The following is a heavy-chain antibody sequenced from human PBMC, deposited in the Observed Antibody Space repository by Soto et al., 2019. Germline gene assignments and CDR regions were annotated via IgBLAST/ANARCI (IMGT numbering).Heavy chain of an antibody. V-gene: IGHV4-59*08. Sequence: SETLSLTCTVSGGSISSYYWSWIRQPPGKGLEWIGYIYYSGSTYYDRSLRSRVTISVDTSKNQFSLKLTSVAAADTAVYYCARPDYGDPLSFDCWGQGTLVTVSS. CDR2: IYYSGST. CDR1: GGSISSYY. D-gene: IGHD4-17*01. CDR3: ARPDYGDPLSFDC. J-gene: IGHJ4*02.